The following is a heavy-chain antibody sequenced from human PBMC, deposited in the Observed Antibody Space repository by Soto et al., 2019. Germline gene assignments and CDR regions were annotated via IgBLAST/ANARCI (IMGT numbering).Heavy chain of an antibody. CDR2: IYYSGST. V-gene: IGHV4-61*08. J-gene: IGHJ5*02. D-gene: IGHD3-22*01. Sequence: SETLSLTCAVSGGSISSGGYSWSWIRQPPGKGLEWIGYIYYSGSTNYNPSLKSRVTISVDTSKNQFSLKLSSVTAADTAVYYCARDMYYYDSSGYNPWGQGTLVTVSS. CDR1: GGSISSGGYS. CDR3: ARDMYYYDSSGYNP.